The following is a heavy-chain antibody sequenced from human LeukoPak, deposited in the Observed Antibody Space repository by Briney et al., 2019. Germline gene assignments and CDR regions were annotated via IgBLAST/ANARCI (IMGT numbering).Heavy chain of an antibody. Sequence: GGSLRVSCAGSGFTFSNYAMNCVRQAPGKGLEWVSSISGSGGSTYYADSVKGRFSISRDNTKNTLYLQMHSLRAEDTAVYYCAKSPDVAGTGRFDYWGQGTLVTVSS. V-gene: IGHV3-23*01. CDR1: GFTFSNYA. D-gene: IGHD6-19*01. CDR2: ISGSGGST. J-gene: IGHJ4*02. CDR3: AKSPDVAGTGRFDY.